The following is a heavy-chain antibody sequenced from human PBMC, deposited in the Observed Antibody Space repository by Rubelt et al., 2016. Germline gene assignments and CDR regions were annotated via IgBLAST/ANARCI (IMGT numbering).Heavy chain of an antibody. J-gene: IGHJ4*02. D-gene: IGHD3-22*01. V-gene: IGHV4-59*08. CDR3: ARRILYYDGSSNVGFDY. CDR1: GGSISSYY. CDR2: VHYSGST. Sequence: GLVKPSETLSLTCTVSGGSISSYYWSWIRQPPGKGLEWIGYVHYSGSTYYNPSLKGRVTISVDTSKKQFSLKLSSVTAADTAVYYCARRILYYDGSSNVGFDYWGQGTLVIVSS.